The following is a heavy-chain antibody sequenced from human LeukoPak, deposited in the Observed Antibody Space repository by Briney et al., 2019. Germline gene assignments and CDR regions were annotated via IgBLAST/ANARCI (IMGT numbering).Heavy chain of an antibody. CDR1: GYTFTNYY. CDR3: ARTRIRQPRYRSGVSCYRLGNWFDP. CDR2: MNPNSGNT. J-gene: IGHJ5*02. Sequence: ASVTVSCQASGYTFTNYYIHWVRPPTGQGLEWMGWMNPNSGNTVYPHKFQGRVTMTSNTSIGTAYMELSSLRSEDTAVYYCARTRIRQPRYRSGVSCYRLGNWFDPWGQGTVVTVSS. D-gene: IGHD2-15*01. V-gene: IGHV1-8*01.